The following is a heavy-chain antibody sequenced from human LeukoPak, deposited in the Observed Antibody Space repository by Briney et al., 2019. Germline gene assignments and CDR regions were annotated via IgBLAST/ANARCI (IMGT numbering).Heavy chain of an antibody. CDR1: GVSISSSNSY. CDR2: IYTSGST. D-gene: IGHD6-19*01. Sequence: PSETLSLTCTVSGVSISSSNSYWGWIRQPPGKGLEWIGRIYTSGSTNYNPSLKSRVTISVDTSKNQFSLKLSSVTAADTAVYYCATHPSSVAGFFSWGQGTLVTVSS. CDR3: ATHPSSVAGFFS. J-gene: IGHJ5*02. V-gene: IGHV4-61*02.